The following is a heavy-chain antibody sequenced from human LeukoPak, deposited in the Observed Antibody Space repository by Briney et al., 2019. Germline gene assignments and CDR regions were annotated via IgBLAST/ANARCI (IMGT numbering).Heavy chain of an antibody. Sequence: SETLSLTCTVSGGSISSYYWSWIRQPPGKGLEWIGSIYYSGSTYYNPSLKSRVTISVDTSKNQFSLQLNSVTPEDTAVYYCARETPLSSQYFQHWGQGTLVTVSS. CDR3: ARETPLSSQYFQH. V-gene: IGHV4-39*07. CDR1: GGSISSYY. J-gene: IGHJ1*01. CDR2: IYYSGST.